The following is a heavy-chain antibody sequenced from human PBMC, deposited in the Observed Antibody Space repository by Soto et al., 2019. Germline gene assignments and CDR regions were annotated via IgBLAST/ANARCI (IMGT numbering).Heavy chain of an antibody. CDR2: ISWHRGTI. D-gene: IGHD6-13*01. J-gene: IGHJ6*02. V-gene: IGHV3-9*01. CDR1: GFTFDDYA. CDR3: AKDMRGGSSSSRYYYGLDV. Sequence: EVQLVESGGGLVQPGRSLRLSCAASGFTFDDYAMHWVRQAPGKGLEWVSGISWHRGTIVYADSVKGRFTISRDNANNSLYLQMNSLRGEDTALYYCAKDMRGGSSSSRYYYGLDVWGQGTTVTVSS.